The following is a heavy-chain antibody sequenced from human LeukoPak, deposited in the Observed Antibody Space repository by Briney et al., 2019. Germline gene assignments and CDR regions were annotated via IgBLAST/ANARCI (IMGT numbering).Heavy chain of an antibody. CDR3: ATWVPLGFGTDAFDI. CDR1: GYTLTELS. V-gene: IGHV1-24*01. Sequence: ASVKVSCKVSGYTLTELSMHWVRQAPGKGLEWMGGFDPEDGETIYAQKFQGRVTMTEDTSTDTAYMELSSLRSEDTAVYYCATWVPLGFGTDAFDIWGQGTMVTVSS. D-gene: IGHD3-10*01. CDR2: FDPEDGET. J-gene: IGHJ3*02.